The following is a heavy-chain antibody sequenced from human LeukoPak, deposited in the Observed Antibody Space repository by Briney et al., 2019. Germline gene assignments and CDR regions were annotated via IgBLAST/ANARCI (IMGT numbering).Heavy chain of an antibody. V-gene: IGHV3-23*01. CDR1: GFTFSSFA. D-gene: IGHD3-10*02. J-gene: IGHJ4*02. CDR2: ISDSGGGT. CDR3: AKSRVRGVYYFDY. Sequence: PGGSLRLSCAASGFTFSSFAMIWVRQAPVKGLEWVATISDSGGGTYYADSVKGRFTISRDNSKNTLYLQMNSLRAEDSAVYYCAKSRVRGVYYFDYWGQGTLVTVSS.